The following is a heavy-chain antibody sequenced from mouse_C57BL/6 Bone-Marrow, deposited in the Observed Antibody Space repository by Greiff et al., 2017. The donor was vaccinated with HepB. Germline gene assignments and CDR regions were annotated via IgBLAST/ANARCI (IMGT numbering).Heavy chain of an antibody. CDR1: GFTFSDYG. D-gene: IGHD4-1*01. CDR3: AILTGTFDY. V-gene: IGHV5-17*01. CDR2: ISSGSSTI. Sequence: EVKLMESGGGLVKPGGSLKLSCAASGFTFSDYGMHWVRQAPEKGLEWVAYISSGSSTIYYADTVKGRFTISRDNAKNTLFLQMTSLRSEDTAMYYCAILTGTFDYWGQGTTRTVSS. J-gene: IGHJ2*01.